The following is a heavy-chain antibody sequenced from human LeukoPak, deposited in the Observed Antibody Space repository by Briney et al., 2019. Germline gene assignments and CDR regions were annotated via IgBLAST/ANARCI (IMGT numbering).Heavy chain of an antibody. CDR1: GFTFSDYY. CDR2: ISSSGSTI. J-gene: IGHJ4*02. Sequence: AGGSLRLSCAASGFTFSDYYMSWIRQAPGKGLEWVSYISSSGSTIYYADSVKGRFTISRDNSKNTLYLQMDSLRAEDTAVYFCAKDYRGSFTDWGQGTLVAVSS. V-gene: IGHV3-11*01. CDR3: AKDYRGSFTD. D-gene: IGHD1-26*01.